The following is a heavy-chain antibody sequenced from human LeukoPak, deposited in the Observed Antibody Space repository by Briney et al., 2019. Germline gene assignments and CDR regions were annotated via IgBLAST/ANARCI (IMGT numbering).Heavy chain of an antibody. J-gene: IGHJ4*02. V-gene: IGHV1-18*01. CDR1: GYTFTSYG. CDR2: ISAYNGNT. CDR3: ARDLRLRGHFGTVDY. D-gene: IGHD4-17*01. Sequence: ASVKVSCKASGYTFTSYGISWVRQAPGQGLEWMGWISAYNGNTNYAQKLQGRVTMTTDTSTNTAYMELRSLRSDDTAVYYCARDLRLRGHFGTVDYWGQGTLVTVSS.